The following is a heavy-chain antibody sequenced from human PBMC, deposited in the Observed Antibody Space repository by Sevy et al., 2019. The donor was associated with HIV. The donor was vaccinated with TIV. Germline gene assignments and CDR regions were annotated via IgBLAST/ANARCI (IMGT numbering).Heavy chain of an antibody. CDR1: GFTFSSYW. J-gene: IGHJ5*02. V-gene: IGHV3-74*01. CDR2: IKSVGSST. D-gene: IGHD1-26*01. Sequence: GGSLRLSCAASGFTFSSYWMHWVRQVPGKGLVWVSRIKSVGSSTSYADSVKGRFTISRDNAKNTLYLQMNSLRAEDKAVYYCARDRSGSYHVSDNWFDPWGQGTLVTVSS. CDR3: ARDRSGSYHVSDNWFDP.